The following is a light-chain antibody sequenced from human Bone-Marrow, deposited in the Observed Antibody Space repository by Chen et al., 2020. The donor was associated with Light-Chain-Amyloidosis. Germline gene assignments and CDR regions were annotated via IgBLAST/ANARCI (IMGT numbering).Light chain of an antibody. Sequence: QSVLTQPPSASGTPGQRVTISCSGARSNIGINYVDWYQHVPGASHNLLIHRNNQRPSGVPDRFSASNSGTSAFLAISGLRAGDEADYYCEAWDSSMSGYVFGAVTKLTVL. CDR1: RSNIGINY. CDR3: EAWDSSMSGYV. CDR2: RNN. J-gene: IGLJ1*01. V-gene: IGLV1-47*01.